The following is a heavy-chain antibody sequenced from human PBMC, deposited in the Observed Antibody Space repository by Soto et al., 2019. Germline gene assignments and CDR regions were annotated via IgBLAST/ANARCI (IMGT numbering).Heavy chain of an antibody. CDR2: IHYTKST. CDR3: ARPSDTDDY. J-gene: IGHJ4*02. V-gene: IGHV4-30-4*01. CDR1: GGSISSGDYY. Sequence: QVQLQESGPGLVKPSQTLSLTCTVSGGSISSGDYYWSWIRQPPGKGLEWIGFIHYTKSTYYNPSLNAPITIAMDKYNNQFPLKLGSVTAADTAVYVCARPSDTDDYWGQGILVTVSS.